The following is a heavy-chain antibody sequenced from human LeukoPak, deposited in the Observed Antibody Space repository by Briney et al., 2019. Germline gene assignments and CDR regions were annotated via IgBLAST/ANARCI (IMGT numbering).Heavy chain of an antibody. Sequence: GGSLRLSCAASGFTFSSYAMHWVRQAPGKGLEWVAVISYDGSNKHYADSVKGRFTISRDNSKNTLYLQMNSLRAEDTAVYYCARDDYRIAAAGLDYWGQGTLVTVSS. CDR3: ARDDYRIAAAGLDY. CDR2: ISYDGSNK. J-gene: IGHJ4*02. CDR1: GFTFSSYA. D-gene: IGHD6-13*01. V-gene: IGHV3-30-3*01.